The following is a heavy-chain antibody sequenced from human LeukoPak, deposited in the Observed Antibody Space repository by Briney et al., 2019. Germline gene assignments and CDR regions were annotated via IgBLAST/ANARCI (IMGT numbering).Heavy chain of an antibody. CDR1: GGSISSYY. J-gene: IGHJ6*02. CDR3: ARLRDGYNVRYGMDV. CDR2: IYYSGST. D-gene: IGHD5-24*01. Sequence: SETLSLTCTVSGGSISSYYWSWIRQPPGKGLEWIGYIYYSGSTNYNPSLKSRVTISVDTSKNQFSLKLSSVTAADTAVYYCARLRDGYNVRYGMDVWGQGTTVTVSS. V-gene: IGHV4-59*08.